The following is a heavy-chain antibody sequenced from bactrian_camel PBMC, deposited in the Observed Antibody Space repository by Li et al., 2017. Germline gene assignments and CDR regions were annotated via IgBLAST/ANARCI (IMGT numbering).Heavy chain of an antibody. CDR3: AAARQRGIWYFPPRWTDFAY. D-gene: IGHD6*01. Sequence: HVQLVESGGGSVQAGGSLRLSCTTARPDYNDNCMGWIRQVPGKEREAIASIYPNGGRAAYSDSVKGRFTISQGNAKNTLYLQMNSLKPEDTAMYYCAAARQRGIWYFPPRWTDFAYWGQGTQVTVS. CDR1: RPDYNDNC. CDR2: IYPNGGRA. J-gene: IGHJ6*01. V-gene: IGHV3S54*01.